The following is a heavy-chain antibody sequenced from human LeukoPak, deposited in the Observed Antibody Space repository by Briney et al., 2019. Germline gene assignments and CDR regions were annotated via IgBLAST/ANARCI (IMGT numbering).Heavy chain of an antibody. V-gene: IGHV3-11*04. D-gene: IGHD3-22*01. Sequence: GGSLRLSCAASGFTFSDYYMSWIRQAPGKGLEWVSYISSSGSTIYYADSVKGRFTISRDNAKNSLYPQMNSLRAEDTAVYYCARDHDSSVRGFDYWGQGTLVTVSS. CDR2: ISSSGSTI. CDR3: ARDHDSSVRGFDY. CDR1: GFTFSDYY. J-gene: IGHJ4*02.